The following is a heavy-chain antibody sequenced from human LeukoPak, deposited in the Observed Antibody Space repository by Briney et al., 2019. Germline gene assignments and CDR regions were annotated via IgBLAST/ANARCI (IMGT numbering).Heavy chain of an antibody. J-gene: IGHJ2*01. Sequence: ASVKVSCKVSGYTLTELSMHWVRQAPGKGLEWMGGFDPEDGETIYAQKFQGRVTMTEDTSTDTAYMELSSLRSEDTAVYYCATPTGPHWYFDLWGRGTLVTVSS. CDR1: GYTLTELS. D-gene: IGHD2-8*02. V-gene: IGHV1-24*01. CDR2: FDPEDGET. CDR3: ATPTGPHWYFDL.